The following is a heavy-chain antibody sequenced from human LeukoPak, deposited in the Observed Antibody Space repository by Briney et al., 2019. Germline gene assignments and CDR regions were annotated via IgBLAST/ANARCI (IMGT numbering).Heavy chain of an antibody. CDR2: INHSGST. J-gene: IGHJ4*02. V-gene: IGHV4-34*01. CDR1: GASFSGYY. Sequence: PSETLSLTCAVYGASFSGYYWSWIRQPPGKGLEWIGEINHSGSTNYNPSLKSRVTISVDTSKNQFSLKLSSVTAADTAVYYCARVSRYSSGWYDYWDQGTLVTVSS. D-gene: IGHD6-19*01. CDR3: ARVSRYSSGWYDY.